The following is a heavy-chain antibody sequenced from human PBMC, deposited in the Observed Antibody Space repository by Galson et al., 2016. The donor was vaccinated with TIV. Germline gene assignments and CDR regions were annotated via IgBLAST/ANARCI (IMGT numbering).Heavy chain of an antibody. CDR2: INPRGGGRA. CDR1: GYIFTNYY. Sequence: SVKVSCKASGYIFTNYYIHWVRQAPGQGLEWMGIINPRGGGRAIYAQKFQDRVTMTRDTSTSILYMQLSSLTSEDTAVYYCARDPVEDSEISAKGLYGMDVWGQGTTVIVSS. J-gene: IGHJ6*02. CDR3: ARDPVEDSEISAKGLYGMDV. D-gene: IGHD3-22*01. V-gene: IGHV1-46*01.